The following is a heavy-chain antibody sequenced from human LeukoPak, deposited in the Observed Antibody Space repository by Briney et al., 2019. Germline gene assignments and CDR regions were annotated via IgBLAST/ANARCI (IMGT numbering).Heavy chain of an antibody. CDR2: ISSSSSYI. J-gene: IGHJ3*02. V-gene: IGHV3-21*01. Sequence: PGGSLRLSCAASGFTFSSYSMNWVRQAPGKGLEWVSSISSSSSYIYYADSVKGRFTISRDNAKNSLYLQMNSLRAEDTAVYYCARSSGYGDYTGAFDIWGQGTVVTVSS. D-gene: IGHD4-17*01. CDR3: ARSSGYGDYTGAFDI. CDR1: GFTFSSYS.